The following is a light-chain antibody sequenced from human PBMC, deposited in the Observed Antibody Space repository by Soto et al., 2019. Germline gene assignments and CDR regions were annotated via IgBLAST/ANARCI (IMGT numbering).Light chain of an antibody. J-gene: IGLJ1*01. CDR3: SSFAAGTNYV. Sequence: QSVLTQPPSASGSPGQSVTISCTGTSSDVGGYNYVSWYQHHPGKAPKLMIYEVSKRPSGVPDRFSGSKSGNTASLTVSGLQAEDEADYYCSSFAAGTNYVFGTGTKLTV. V-gene: IGLV2-8*01. CDR1: SSDVGGYNY. CDR2: EVS.